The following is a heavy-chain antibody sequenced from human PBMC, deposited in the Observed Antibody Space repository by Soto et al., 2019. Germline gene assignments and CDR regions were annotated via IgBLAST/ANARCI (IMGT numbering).Heavy chain of an antibody. CDR2: IYPGDLDT. J-gene: IGHJ6*02. CDR3: ARFQIMNYYYGMDV. V-gene: IGHV5-51*01. Sequence: GESLKISCKGSGYSFNSFWVAWVRQTPGKGLEWLGIIYPGDLDTRYTSSFQGHVTISADKSSSTVYLQWSSLKASDTAMYYCARFQIMNYYYGMDVWGQGTTVTVSS. CDR1: GYSFNSFW. D-gene: IGHD2-8*01.